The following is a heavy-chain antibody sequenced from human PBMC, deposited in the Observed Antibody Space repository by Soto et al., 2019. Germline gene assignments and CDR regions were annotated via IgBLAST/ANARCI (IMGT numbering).Heavy chain of an antibody. V-gene: IGHV3-53*01. J-gene: IGHJ4*02. D-gene: IGHD4-17*01. Sequence: EVQLVESGGGLIQPGGSLRLSCAASGFTVSSNYMTWVRQAPGKGLEWVSVIYECGTTYYADSVKGRFTISRDNSKNTLYLQMNSLRPEDSAVYYCTREVHDYGDYGYWGQGTLVTVSS. CDR1: GFTVSSNY. CDR3: TREVHDYGDYGY. CDR2: IYECGTT.